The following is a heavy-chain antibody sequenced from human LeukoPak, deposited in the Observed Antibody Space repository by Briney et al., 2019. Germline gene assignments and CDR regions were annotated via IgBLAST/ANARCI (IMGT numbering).Heavy chain of an antibody. Sequence: ASVKVSCKASGGTFSSYAISWVRQAPGQGLEWMGRIIPILGIANYAQKFQGRVTITADESTSTAYMELSSLRSEDTAVYYCARPGPLGYCTNGVCYREVGYFDYWGQGTLVTVSS. D-gene: IGHD2-8*01. J-gene: IGHJ4*02. CDR2: IIPILGIA. CDR1: GGTFSSYA. CDR3: ARPGPLGYCTNGVCYREVGYFDY. V-gene: IGHV1-69*04.